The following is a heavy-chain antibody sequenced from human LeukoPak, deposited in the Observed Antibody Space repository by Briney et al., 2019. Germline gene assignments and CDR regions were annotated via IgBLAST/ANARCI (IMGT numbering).Heavy chain of an antibody. Sequence: PGGSLRLSCAASGFTFEDYGMSWVRQAPGKGLEWGFGINWNGGSTGYADSVKGRFTISRDNAKNSLYLQMNSLRAEDTALYYCARDRYNWNYGAQDVWGKGTTVTVSS. D-gene: IGHD1-7*01. CDR3: ARDRYNWNYGAQDV. V-gene: IGHV3-20*04. CDR2: INWNGGST. J-gene: IGHJ6*04. CDR1: GFTFEDYG.